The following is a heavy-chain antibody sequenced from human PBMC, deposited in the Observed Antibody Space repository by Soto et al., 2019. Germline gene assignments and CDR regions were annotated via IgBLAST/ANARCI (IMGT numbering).Heavy chain of an antibody. CDR1: GFTFSSYW. CDR2: INIDGSIT. Sequence: GGSLRLSCAASGFTFSSYWMHWVRQVPEEGLVWVSRINIDGSITNYADTVKGRFTISRDNVKNTLYLQMNSLRAEDTAVYYCVRYPRSVGGSYRPDYWGQGTLVTVSS. D-gene: IGHD3-16*02. CDR3: VRYPRSVGGSYRPDY. V-gene: IGHV3-74*01. J-gene: IGHJ4*02.